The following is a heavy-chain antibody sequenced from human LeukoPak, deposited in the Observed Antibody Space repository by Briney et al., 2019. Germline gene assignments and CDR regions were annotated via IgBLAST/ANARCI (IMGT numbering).Heavy chain of an antibody. CDR3: ARDYRDSSSWYHAFDI. V-gene: IGHV3-11*01. J-gene: IGHJ3*02. CDR2: ISSSGSTI. D-gene: IGHD6-13*01. Sequence: PGGSLRLSCAASGFTFSDYYMSWIRQAPGKGLEWVSYISSSGSTIYYADSVKGRFTISRDNAKNSLYLQMNSLRAEDTAVYYCARDYRDSSSWYHAFDIWGQGTMVTVSS. CDR1: GFTFSDYY.